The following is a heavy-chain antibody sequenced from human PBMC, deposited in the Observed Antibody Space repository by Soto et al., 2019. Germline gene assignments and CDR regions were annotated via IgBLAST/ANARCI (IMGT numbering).Heavy chain of an antibody. J-gene: IGHJ6*03. Sequence: GGSLRLSCAASGFTFSSYDMHWVRQATGKGLEWVSAIGTAGDTYYPGSVKGRFTISRENAKNSLYLQMNSLRAGDTAVYYCARDMTRNVNGYRYYYYMDVWGKGTTVTVSS. CDR2: IGTAGDT. CDR1: GFTFSSYD. V-gene: IGHV3-13*01. D-gene: IGHD6-25*01. CDR3: ARDMTRNVNGYRYYYYMDV.